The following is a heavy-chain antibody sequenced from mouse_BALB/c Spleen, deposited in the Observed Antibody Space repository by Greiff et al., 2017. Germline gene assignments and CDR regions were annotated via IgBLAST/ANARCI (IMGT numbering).Heavy chain of an antibody. D-gene: IGHD2-3*01. Sequence: QVQLQQSGAELAKPGASVKMSCKASGYTFTSYWMHWVKQRPGQGLEWIGYINPSTGYTEYTQKFKDKATLTADKSSSTAYMQLSSLTSEDSAVYYCARSEGGLLNWYFDVWGAGTTVTVSS. CDR2: INPSTGYT. V-gene: IGHV1-7*01. J-gene: IGHJ1*01. CDR1: GYTFTSYW. CDR3: ARSEGGLLNWYFDV.